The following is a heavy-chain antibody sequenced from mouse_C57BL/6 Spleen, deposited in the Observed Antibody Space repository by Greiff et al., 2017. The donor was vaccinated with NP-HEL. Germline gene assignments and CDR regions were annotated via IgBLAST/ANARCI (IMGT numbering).Heavy chain of an antibody. CDR1: GYTFTSYW. Sequence: VQLQQSGAELVRPGSSVKLSCKASGYTFTSYWMDWVKQRPGQGLEWIGNIYPSDSETHYNQKFKDKATLTVDKSSSTAYMQLSSLTSEDSAVYYCARGHYYGSGAMDYWGQGTSVTVSS. CDR3: ARGHYYGSGAMDY. J-gene: IGHJ4*01. D-gene: IGHD1-1*01. V-gene: IGHV1-61*01. CDR2: IYPSDSET.